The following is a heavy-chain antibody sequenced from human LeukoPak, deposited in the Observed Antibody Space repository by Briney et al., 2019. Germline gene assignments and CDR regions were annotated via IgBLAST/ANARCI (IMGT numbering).Heavy chain of an antibody. CDR1: GFTFSSYA. CDR2: ISYDGSNK. CDR3: ARDGSPGYDILTGYPAYYYYGMDV. D-gene: IGHD3-9*01. V-gene: IGHV3-30*04. J-gene: IGHJ6*02. Sequence: PGGSLRLSCAASGFTFSSYAMHWVRQAPGKGLEWVAVISYDGSNKYYADSVKGRFTISRDNSKNTLYPQMNSLRAEDTAVYYCARDGSPGYDILTGYPAYYYYGMDVWGQGTTVTVSS.